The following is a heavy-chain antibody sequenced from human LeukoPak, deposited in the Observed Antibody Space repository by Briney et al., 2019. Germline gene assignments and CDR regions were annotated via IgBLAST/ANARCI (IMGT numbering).Heavy chain of an antibody. CDR2: ISSNGGST. CDR1: GFTFSTYA. Sequence: GSLRLSRAASGFTFSTYAMHWVRQAPGKGLEFVSAISSNGGSTYYANSVKGRFTISRDNSKNTLYLQMGSLRAEDLAVYYCARGCGGDCSSRPFDYWGQGTLATVSS. V-gene: IGHV3-64*01. J-gene: IGHJ4*02. CDR3: ARGCGGDCSSRPFDY. D-gene: IGHD2-21*02.